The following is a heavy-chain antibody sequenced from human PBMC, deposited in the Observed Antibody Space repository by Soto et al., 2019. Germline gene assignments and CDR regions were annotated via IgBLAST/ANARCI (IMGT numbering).Heavy chain of an antibody. CDR1: GDSVSSNSAA. J-gene: IGHJ4*02. CDR3: ARDGKKKGSSWSNFDY. Sequence: SQTLSLTCAISGDSVSSNSAAWNWIRQSPSRGLEWLGRTYYRSKWYNDYAVSVKSRITINPGTSKNQFSLQLNSVTPEDTAVYYCARDGKKKGSSWSNFDYWGQGTLVTVS. CDR2: TYYRSKWYN. D-gene: IGHD6-13*01. V-gene: IGHV6-1*01.